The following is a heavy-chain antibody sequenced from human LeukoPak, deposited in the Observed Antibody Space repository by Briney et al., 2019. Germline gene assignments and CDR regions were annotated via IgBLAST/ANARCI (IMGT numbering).Heavy chain of an antibody. CDR2: VFFSGST. V-gene: IGHV4-59*03. CDR3: ATTMVRRRNYYSDY. D-gene: IGHD3-10*01. J-gene: IGHJ4*02. CDR1: GGSISSYY. Sequence: SETLSLTCSVSGGSISSYYWSWIRQPPGKGLEWIGYVFFSGSTDYNPSLKSRATVSVDTSKNEFSLRLNSVTAADTAVYYCATTMVRRRNYYSDYWGQGTLVTVSS.